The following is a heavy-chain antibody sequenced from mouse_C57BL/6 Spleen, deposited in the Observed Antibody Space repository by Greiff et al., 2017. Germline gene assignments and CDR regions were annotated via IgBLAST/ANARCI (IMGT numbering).Heavy chain of an antibody. CDR3: ARSMRESYYSNYDDAMDY. V-gene: IGHV1-82*01. J-gene: IGHJ4*01. Sequence: VQLQQSGPELVKPGASVKISCKASGYAFSSSWMNWVKQRPGKGLEWIGRIYPGDGDTNYNGKFKGKATLTADKSSSTAYMQLSSLTSEDSAVYFCARSMRESYYSNYDDAMDYWGQGTSVTVSS. CDR2: IYPGDGDT. D-gene: IGHD2-5*01. CDR1: GYAFSSSW.